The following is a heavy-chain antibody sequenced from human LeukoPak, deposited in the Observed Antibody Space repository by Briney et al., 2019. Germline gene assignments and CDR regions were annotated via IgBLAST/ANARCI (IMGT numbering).Heavy chain of an antibody. Sequence: PSETLSLTCTVSGGSISSSSYYWGWIRQPPGKGLEWIGSIYYTGNTYYNPSLKSRVTISVDTSKNQFSLKKNSVTAADTAVYYRARHQGIGWYFGLWGRGTLVTVSS. D-gene: IGHD3-10*01. CDR3: ARHQGIGWYFGL. V-gene: IGHV4-39*01. CDR2: IYYTGNT. CDR1: GGSISSSSYY. J-gene: IGHJ2*01.